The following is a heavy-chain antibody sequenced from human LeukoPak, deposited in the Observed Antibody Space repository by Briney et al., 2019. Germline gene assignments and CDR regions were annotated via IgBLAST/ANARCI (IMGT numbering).Heavy chain of an antibody. CDR1: GYTFTSYG. Sequence: ASVKVSCKASGYTFTSYGISWVRQAPGQGLEWMGRISAYNGNTNYAQKLQGRVTMTTDTSTSTAYMELRSLRSDDTAVYYCARTPSLGVVTPDDWFDPWGQGTLVTVSS. CDR3: ARTPSLGVVTPDDWFDP. J-gene: IGHJ5*02. V-gene: IGHV1-18*01. D-gene: IGHD4-23*01. CDR2: ISAYNGNT.